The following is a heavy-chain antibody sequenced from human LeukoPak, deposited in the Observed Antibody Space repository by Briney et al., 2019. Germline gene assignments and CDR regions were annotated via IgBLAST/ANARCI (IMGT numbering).Heavy chain of an antibody. CDR2: IYHSGST. CDR3: ARHVGEAHFDY. Sequence: SETLSLTCIVSGGSISRYYWSSIRQPPGKGREWIGYIYHSGSTNYNPSLKSRVTISADTPKNQFSLNLTSVTAADTAVYYCARHVGEAHFDYWGQGTLVTVSS. J-gene: IGHJ4*02. V-gene: IGHV4-59*08. D-gene: IGHD3-16*01. CDR1: GGSISRYY.